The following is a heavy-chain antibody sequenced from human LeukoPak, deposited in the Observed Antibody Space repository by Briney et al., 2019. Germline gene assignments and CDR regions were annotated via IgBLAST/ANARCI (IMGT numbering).Heavy chain of an antibody. CDR3: ARVAYQLLSGRYYYYMDV. Sequence: PSETLSLTCTVSGGSISSYYWSWLRQPPGKGLEWIGYIYYSGSTNYNPSLKSRVTISVDTSKNQFSLKLSSVTAADTAVYYCARVAYQLLSGRYYYYMDVWGKGTTVTISS. D-gene: IGHD2-2*01. V-gene: IGHV4-59*01. J-gene: IGHJ6*03. CDR1: GGSISSYY. CDR2: IYYSGST.